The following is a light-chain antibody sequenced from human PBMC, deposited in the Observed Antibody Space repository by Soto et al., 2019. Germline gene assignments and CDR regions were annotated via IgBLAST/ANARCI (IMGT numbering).Light chain of an antibody. CDR1: QSISNS. CDR2: KAS. J-gene: IGKJ2*01. Sequence: DIQMTQSPSTLSASVRDRVTITCRASQSISNSLAWYQQRPGKAPKLLIYKASSLETGVPSRFSGSGSGTEFTLTISSLQPDDFATYYCQQYHSYPPTFGQGTKLEIK. CDR3: QQYHSYPPT. V-gene: IGKV1-5*03.